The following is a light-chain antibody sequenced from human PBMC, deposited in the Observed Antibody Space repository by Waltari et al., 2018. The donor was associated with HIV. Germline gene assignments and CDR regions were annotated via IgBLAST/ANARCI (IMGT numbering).Light chain of an antibody. CDR2: GAS. J-gene: IGKJ2*01. V-gene: IGKV3-20*01. CDR3: QQYGSSLLYT. CDR1: QSVSSSY. Sequence: EIVLTQSPGTLSLSPGERATLPCRASQSVSSSYLAWYQQKPGQAPRLLIYGASSRATGIPDRFSGSVSGTDFTLTISRLEPEDFAVYYCQQYGSSLLYTFGQGTKLEIK.